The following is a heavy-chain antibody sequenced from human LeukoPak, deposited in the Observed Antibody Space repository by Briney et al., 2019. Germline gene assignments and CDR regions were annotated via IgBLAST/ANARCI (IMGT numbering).Heavy chain of an antibody. J-gene: IGHJ4*02. D-gene: IGHD6-19*01. Sequence: GGSLRLSCEASGFTFSSSDINWFRQASGKGLEWVGRITTKASNYATAYGASVKGRFTISRDDSENTAYLQMNSLKTEDTAVYYCTTYRSGHYWGQGTLVTVSS. CDR3: TTYRSGHY. V-gene: IGHV3-73*01. CDR2: ITTKASNYAT. CDR1: GFTFSSSD.